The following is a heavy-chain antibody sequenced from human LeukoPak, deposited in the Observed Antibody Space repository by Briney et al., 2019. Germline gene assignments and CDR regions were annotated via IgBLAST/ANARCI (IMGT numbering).Heavy chain of an antibody. J-gene: IGHJ4*02. Sequence: PGGSLRLSCAASGFTFSNYWMHWVRQAPGKGLVWVSRISSDGSRTSYADSVKGRFTISSDNAKDTLYLQMNSLRAEYTAVYYCARTAYSDYSLGFWGQGTLVTVSS. CDR2: ISSDGSRT. CDR1: GFTFSNYW. V-gene: IGHV3-74*01. D-gene: IGHD5-12*01. CDR3: ARTAYSDYSLGF.